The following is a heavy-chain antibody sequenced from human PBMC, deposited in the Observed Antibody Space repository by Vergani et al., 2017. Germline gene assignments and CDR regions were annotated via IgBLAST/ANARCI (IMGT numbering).Heavy chain of an antibody. Sequence: QVQLQESGPGLVKPSQTLSLTCSVSGDSISSGVYYWHWISQHPGKGLEWIGYIYSTGSTHHNPSLRRRINMSVDTSKNQFSLKLNSVTAADTAMYYCARMGGYDEGDAFRIGYFDSWGPGILVTVSS. J-gene: IGHJ4*02. V-gene: IGHV4-31*03. CDR3: ARMGGYDEGDAFRIGYFDS. D-gene: IGHD3-22*01. CDR2: IYSTGST. CDR1: GDSISSGVYY.